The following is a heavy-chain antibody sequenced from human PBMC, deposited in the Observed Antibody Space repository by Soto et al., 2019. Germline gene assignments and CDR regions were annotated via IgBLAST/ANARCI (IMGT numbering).Heavy chain of an antibody. D-gene: IGHD6-19*01. J-gene: IGHJ3*02. Sequence: GGSVRLSCAASGFTVRGNYMSWARQAPGKGLEWVSVIYNDGSTYYADSVKGRFTISRDNSKSTLYLQMNSLRAEDTAVYYCARGLGSSGWYSPWDAFDIWGQGTMVTVSS. CDR1: GFTVRGNY. V-gene: IGHV3-66*01. CDR3: ARGLGSSGWYSPWDAFDI. CDR2: IYNDGST.